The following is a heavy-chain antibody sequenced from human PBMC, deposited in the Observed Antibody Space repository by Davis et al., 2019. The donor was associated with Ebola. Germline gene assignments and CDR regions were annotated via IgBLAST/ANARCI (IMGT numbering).Heavy chain of an antibody. CDR1: GGSISSYY. J-gene: IGHJ6*04. D-gene: IGHD5-12*01. V-gene: IGHV4-59*01. CDR3: ARLYSGFVYYGMDV. Sequence: MPSETLSLTCTVSGGSISSYYWSWIRQPPGKGLEWIGYIYYSGSTNYNPSLKSRVTISVDTSKNQFSLKLSSVTAADTAVYYCARLYSGFVYYGMDVWGKGTTVTVSS. CDR2: IYYSGST.